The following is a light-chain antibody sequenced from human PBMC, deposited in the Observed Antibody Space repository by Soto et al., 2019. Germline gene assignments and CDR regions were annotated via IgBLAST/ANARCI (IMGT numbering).Light chain of an antibody. CDR3: CSYADSSTFIL. V-gene: IGLV2-23*02. J-gene: IGLJ2*01. CDR1: SSDVGSYNL. Sequence: QSVLTQPASVSGSPGQSITISCTGTSSDVGSYNLVSWYQKYPDKAPKVIIYEDSKRPSGVSNRFSGSKSGNTASLTISGLQAEDEADYYCCSYADSSTFILFGGGTK. CDR2: EDS.